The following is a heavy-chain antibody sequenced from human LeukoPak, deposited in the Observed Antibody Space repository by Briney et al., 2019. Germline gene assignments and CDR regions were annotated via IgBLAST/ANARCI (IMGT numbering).Heavy chain of an antibody. J-gene: IGHJ4*02. D-gene: IGHD3-22*01. CDR3: ARDSSGQYYFDF. Sequence: SVKVSCKASGYTFTGYYMYWVRQAPGQGLEWMGWINPNSGGSNFAQKFQGRVNMTRDTSISTAYMELSRLRSDDTAVYYCARDSSGQYYFDFWGQGTLVTVSS. CDR1: GYTFTGYY. CDR2: INPNSGGS. V-gene: IGHV1-2*02.